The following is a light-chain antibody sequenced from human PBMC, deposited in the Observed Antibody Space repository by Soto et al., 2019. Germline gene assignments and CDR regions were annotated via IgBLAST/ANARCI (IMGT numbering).Light chain of an antibody. CDR1: QTINNW. CDR3: QQYNTYPWT. J-gene: IGKJ1*01. CDR2: KTS. V-gene: IGKV1-5*03. Sequence: DVQMTQSPYTLSASVGDRVTITCRASQTINNWLAWYQQRPGKAPTFLIYKTSTLETGVPSRFSGSGSGTEFTLTISSLQPEDFAIYYCQQYNTYPWTFGQGTRVEI.